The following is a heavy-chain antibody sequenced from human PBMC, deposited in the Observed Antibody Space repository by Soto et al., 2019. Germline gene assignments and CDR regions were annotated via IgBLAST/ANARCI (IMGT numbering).Heavy chain of an antibody. Sequence: VASVKVSCKASGYTFTSYGISWVRQAPGQGLEWMGWISAYNGNTNYAQKLQGRVTMTTDTSTSTAYMELRSLRSDDTAVYYCARGSLAAAGGNGWFDPWGQGTLVTVSS. CDR1: GYTFTSYG. V-gene: IGHV1-18*01. CDR3: ARGSLAAAGGNGWFDP. D-gene: IGHD6-13*01. CDR2: ISAYNGNT. J-gene: IGHJ5*02.